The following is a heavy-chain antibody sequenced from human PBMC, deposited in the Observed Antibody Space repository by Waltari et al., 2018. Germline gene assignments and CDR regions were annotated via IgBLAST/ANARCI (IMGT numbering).Heavy chain of an antibody. CDR3: ARPSTEYYYYYYMDV. CDR2: ISNSGSTV. J-gene: IGHJ6*03. CDR1: GFTFSNYE. V-gene: IGHV3-48*03. Sequence: EVQVVESGGGLVQPGGSLRLSCAASGFTFSNYEMNWVRQAPGKGREWVSYISNSGSTVYYADSVKGRFTISRDNAKNSLYLEMNSLRAEDTAVYYCARPSTEYYYYYYMDVWGKGTTVTVS.